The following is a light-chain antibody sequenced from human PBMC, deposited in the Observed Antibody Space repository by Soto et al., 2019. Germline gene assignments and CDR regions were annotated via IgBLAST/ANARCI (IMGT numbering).Light chain of an antibody. CDR1: FSNIGSNY. J-gene: IGLJ3*02. CDR2: TND. V-gene: IGLV1-47*02. CDR3: AVWDDSLRGWV. Sequence: QSVLTQPPSASGTPGQRVTISFSGRFSNIGSNYVYWYQQLQGTAPKLLIFTNDQRTSGVPGRFSGSKSGTSASLDISGLRSEDEADYYCAVWDDSLRGWVFGGGTQLTVL.